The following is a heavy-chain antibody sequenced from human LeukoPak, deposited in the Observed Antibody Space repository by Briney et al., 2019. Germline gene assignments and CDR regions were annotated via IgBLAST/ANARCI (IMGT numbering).Heavy chain of an antibody. J-gene: IGHJ4*02. D-gene: IGHD3-10*01. CDR3: VRVALYFYDSESYYFFEH. CDR2: ISSSSSYI. CDR1: GFTFSSYT. V-gene: IGHV3-21*01. Sequence: GGSLRLSCAASGFTFSSYTMNWVRQAPGKGLEWVSSISSSSSYIYYADSVKGRFTISRDNAKNSLYLQMNTLRVEDTAIYYCVRVALYFYDSESYYFFEHWGQGTPVTASS.